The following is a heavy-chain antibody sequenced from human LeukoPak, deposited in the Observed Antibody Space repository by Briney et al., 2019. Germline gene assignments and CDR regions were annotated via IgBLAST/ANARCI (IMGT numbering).Heavy chain of an antibody. Sequence: GESLKISCQGSGYSFTTYWIGWVRQMPGKGLECMGTIYPGDSDTRYSPSFQGQVTISADKSINTAYLQWCSLKASDTAMYYCARLGTYWSNYYFEYWGQGTLVTVSS. CDR2: IYPGDSDT. D-gene: IGHD3-10*01. J-gene: IGHJ4*02. CDR3: ARLGTYWSNYYFEY. V-gene: IGHV5-51*01. CDR1: GYSFTTYW.